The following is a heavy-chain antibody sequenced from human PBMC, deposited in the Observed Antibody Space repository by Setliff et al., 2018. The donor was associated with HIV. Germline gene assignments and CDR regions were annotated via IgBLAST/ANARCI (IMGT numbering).Heavy chain of an antibody. CDR3: ARADCTSTSCFFGLGGGFFDS. J-gene: IGHJ4*02. CDR2: IYKSGSS. V-gene: IGHV4-4*07. Sequence: SETLSLTCTVSGGSISGTYYWNWIRQPAGKGLEWVGRIYKSGSSNANPSLKSRVTMSVDTSRNQFSLTLKSVTAADTAVYYRARADCTSTSCFFGLGGGFFDSWGRGALVTVS. CDR1: GGSISGTYY. D-gene: IGHD2-2*01.